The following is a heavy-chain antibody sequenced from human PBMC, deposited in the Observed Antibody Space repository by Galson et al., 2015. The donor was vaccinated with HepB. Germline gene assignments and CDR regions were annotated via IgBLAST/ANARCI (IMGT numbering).Heavy chain of an antibody. CDR2: IIPILGIA. CDR1: GGTFSSYA. D-gene: IGHD3-10*01. Sequence: SVKVSCKASGGTFSSYAISWVRQAPGQGLEWMGRIIPILGIANYAQKFQGRVTITADKSTSTAYMELSSLRSEDTAVYYCARTVMVRGVIIIDYWGQGTLVTVSS. J-gene: IGHJ4*02. V-gene: IGHV1-69*04. CDR3: ARTVMVRGVIIIDY.